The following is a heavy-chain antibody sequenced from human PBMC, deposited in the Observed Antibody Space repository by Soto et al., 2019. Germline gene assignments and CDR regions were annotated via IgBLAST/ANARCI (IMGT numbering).Heavy chain of an antibody. D-gene: IGHD1-1*01. J-gene: IGHJ4*02. CDR1: GYAFTTYG. CDR2: ISAHNVNT. Sequence: QAHLVQSGAEVKKPGHSVKVSCKGSGYAFTTYGITLVRQAPGQGLEWMGWISAHNVNTNYAQKLQGRVTVPRDTSTSTAYMELRSLRSDGTAVYYCARGRYGDYWGQGAQVTGSS. CDR3: ARGRYGDY. V-gene: IGHV1-18*01.